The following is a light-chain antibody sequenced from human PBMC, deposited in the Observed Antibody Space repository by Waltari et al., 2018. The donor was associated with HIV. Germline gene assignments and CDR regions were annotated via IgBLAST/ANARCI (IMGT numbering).Light chain of an antibody. CDR3: SSYTSSNTLPYV. V-gene: IGLV2-14*03. J-gene: IGLJ1*01. CDR1: SSAVGVYNY. CDR2: DVS. Sequence: QSALTQADSVSGSPGQSIIISCPGTSSAVGVYNYFSWSQQNPGKAPKLMIYDVSYRPSGVSNRFCGSKSGNTASLTISGLQAEDEADYYCSSYTSSNTLPYVFGTGTKVTVL.